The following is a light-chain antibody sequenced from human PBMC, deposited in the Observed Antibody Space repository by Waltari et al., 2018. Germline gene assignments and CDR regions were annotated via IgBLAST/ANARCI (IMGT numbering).Light chain of an antibody. CDR1: QRVGRT. V-gene: IGKV3-20*01. CDR3: QHYVSLPAT. CDR2: GAS. Sequence: IVLTQSPGTLSLSPGERATLSCRASQRVGRTLAWYQQKPGQAPRLRIYGASIRATGLPDRCSGGGSGTDFSLGINRLEPEDFAVYYCQHYVSLPATFGQGTKVEIK. J-gene: IGKJ1*01.